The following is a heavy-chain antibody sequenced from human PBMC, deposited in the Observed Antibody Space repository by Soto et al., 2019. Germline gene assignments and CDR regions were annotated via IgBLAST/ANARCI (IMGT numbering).Heavy chain of an antibody. V-gene: IGHV5-51*01. CDR1: GYSFAIYW. CDR2: IYPGDSDT. Sequence: PSQAVNLSCPGSGYSFAIYWIGWVRQMPGKDLEWMGIIYPGDSDTRYSPSFQGQVTISADKSLRTAYLQWTSLKASDTALYYCARTRSFTLGFYYDGMDVWGQGTTVTVSS. J-gene: IGHJ6*02. CDR3: ARTRSFTLGFYYDGMDV. D-gene: IGHD6-6*01.